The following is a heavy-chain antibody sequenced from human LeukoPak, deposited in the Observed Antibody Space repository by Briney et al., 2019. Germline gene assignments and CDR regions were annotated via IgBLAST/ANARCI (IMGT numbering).Heavy chain of an antibody. CDR3: ARDLYRIVVVPHYFDY. V-gene: IGHV3-7*01. Sequence: GGSLRLSCAASGFTFSNYWMSWVRQAPGKGLEWVANIKKDGSEKYYVDSVKGRFTISRDNAKNSLYLQMNSLRAEDTAVYYCARDLYRIVVVPHYFDYWGQGTLVTVSS. D-gene: IGHD3-22*01. CDR1: GFTFSNYW. J-gene: IGHJ4*02. CDR2: IKKDGSEK.